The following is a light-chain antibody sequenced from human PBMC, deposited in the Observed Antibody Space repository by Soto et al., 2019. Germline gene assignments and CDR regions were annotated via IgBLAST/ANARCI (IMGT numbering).Light chain of an antibody. CDR2: DVS. Sequence: QAIRITYTGTSSDVGGYNYVSWYQQHPGKAPKLMIYDVSNRPSGVSNRFSGSKSGNTASLTISGLQAEDEADYYCSSYTSSSTLWVFGGGTQLTVL. J-gene: IGLJ3*02. V-gene: IGLV2-14*04. CDR1: SSDVGGYNY. CDR3: SSYTSSSTLWV.